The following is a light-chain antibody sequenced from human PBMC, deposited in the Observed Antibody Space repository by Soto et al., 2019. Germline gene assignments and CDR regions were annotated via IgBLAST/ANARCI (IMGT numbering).Light chain of an antibody. CDR2: DAS. V-gene: IGKV3-11*01. CDR3: QQRSNLPPLT. CDR1: QSVSSY. J-gene: IGKJ4*01. Sequence: EIVLPQSPATLSLSPGERATLSCRASQSVSSYLAWYQQKPGQPPRLLIYDASNRATGIPARFSGSGSGTDFTLNISSLEPEDSAVYYCQQRSNLPPLTFGGGTKVEIK.